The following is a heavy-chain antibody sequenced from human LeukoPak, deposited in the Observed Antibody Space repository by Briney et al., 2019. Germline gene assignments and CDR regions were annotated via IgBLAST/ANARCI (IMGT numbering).Heavy chain of an antibody. Sequence: SETLSLTCTVSGGSISSYYWSWIRQPPGKGLEWIGYIYYSGSTNYNPSLKSRVTISVDTSKNQFSLKLSSVTAADTAVYYCARRYLSFDAFDIWGQGPMVTVSS. CDR2: IYYSGST. D-gene: IGHD1-1*01. CDR1: GGSISSYY. V-gene: IGHV4-59*08. CDR3: ARRYLSFDAFDI. J-gene: IGHJ3*02.